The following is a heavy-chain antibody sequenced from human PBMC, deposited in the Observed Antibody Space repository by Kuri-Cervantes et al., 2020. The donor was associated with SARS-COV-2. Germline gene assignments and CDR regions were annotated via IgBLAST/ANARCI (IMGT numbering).Heavy chain of an antibody. D-gene: IGHD5-24*01. Sequence: LETLSLTCTVSGAPISGRSYHWVWIRQPPGKGLEWIGSISYTGNTYYSPSLKSRVTISVDTSKNQFSLKLSSVAAADTAVYYWAGPNFAFDIWGQGTMVTVSS. CDR1: GAPISGRSYH. V-gene: IGHV4-39*07. CDR3: AGPNFAFDI. J-gene: IGHJ3*02. CDR2: ISYTGNT.